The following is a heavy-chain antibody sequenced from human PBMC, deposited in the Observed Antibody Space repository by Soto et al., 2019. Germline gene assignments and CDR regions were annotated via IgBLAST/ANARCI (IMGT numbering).Heavy chain of an antibody. CDR3: TTGWQWVGGYSYDDYYYYGMDV. J-gene: IGHJ6*02. CDR2: IKSKTDGGTT. Sequence: GGSLRLSCAASGFTFSNAWMSWVRQAPGKGLEWVGRIKSKTDGGTTDYAAPVKGRFTISRDDSKNTLYLQMNSLKTEDTAVYYCTTGWQWVGGYSYDDYYYYGMDVWGQGTTVTVS. D-gene: IGHD5-18*01. CDR1: GFTFSNAW. V-gene: IGHV3-15*01.